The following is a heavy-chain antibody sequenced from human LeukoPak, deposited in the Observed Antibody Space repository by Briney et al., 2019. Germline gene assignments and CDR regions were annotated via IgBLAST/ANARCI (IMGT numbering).Heavy chain of an antibody. CDR1: GFTFSSYW. J-gene: IGHJ4*02. Sequence: GGSLRLSCTASGFTFSSYWMHWVRQAPGKGLVWVSRINGDGNSITYEDSVKGRFTISRDNAKNTLFLQMNSLRAEDTAVYYCIRAYDYWGQGTLVTVSS. V-gene: IGHV3-74*01. CDR3: IRAYDY. CDR2: INGDGNSI. D-gene: IGHD3-3*02.